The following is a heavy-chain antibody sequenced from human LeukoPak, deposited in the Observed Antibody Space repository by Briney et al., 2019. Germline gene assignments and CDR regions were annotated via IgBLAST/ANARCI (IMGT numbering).Heavy chain of an antibody. CDR1: GYTFTGYH. J-gene: IGHJ4*02. V-gene: IGHV1-2*06. CDR2: INPNSGGT. Sequence: ASVKVSCKASGYTFTGYHMHWVRQAPGQGLEWMGRINPNSGGTNYAQKFQGRVTMTRDTSISTAYMELSRLRSDDTAVYYCARLGDYYDSSGYYYRLRYFDYWGQGSLVTVSS. D-gene: IGHD3-22*01. CDR3: ARLGDYYDSSGYYYRLRYFDY.